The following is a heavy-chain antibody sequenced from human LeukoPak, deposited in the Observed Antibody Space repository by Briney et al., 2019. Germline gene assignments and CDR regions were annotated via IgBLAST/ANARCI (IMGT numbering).Heavy chain of an antibody. D-gene: IGHD1-1*01. J-gene: IGHJ5*02. CDR2: VSSSGSPI. CDR3: ARELNGAFDP. Sequence: GGSLRLSCAASGFTFSNYAMSWVRQAPGKGLEWVSYVSSSGSPIYYADSVKGRFTISRDNAKNSLYLQMNSLRAEDTAVYYCARELNGAFDPWGQETLVTVSS. V-gene: IGHV3-11*04. CDR1: GFTFSNYA.